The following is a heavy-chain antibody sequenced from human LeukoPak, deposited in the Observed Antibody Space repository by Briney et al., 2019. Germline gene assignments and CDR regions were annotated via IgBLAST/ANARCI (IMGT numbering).Heavy chain of an antibody. CDR1: GFTFSSYA. CDR2: ISYDGSNK. Sequence: GGSLRLSCAASGFTFSSYAMHWVRQAPGKGLEWVAVISYDGSNKYYADSVKGRFTISRDNSKNTLYLQMNSLRAEDTAVYYCAREENWFDPRGQGTLVTVSS. J-gene: IGHJ5*02. CDR3: AREENWFDP. V-gene: IGHV3-30*04.